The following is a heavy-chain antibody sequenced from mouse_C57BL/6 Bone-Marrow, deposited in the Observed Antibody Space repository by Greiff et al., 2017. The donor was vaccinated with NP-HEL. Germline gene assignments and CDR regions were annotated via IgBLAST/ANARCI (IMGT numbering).Heavy chain of an antibody. J-gene: IGHJ4*01. Sequence: QVQLQQSGAELVKPGASVKLSCKASGYTFTTYWMHWVKQRPGQGLEWIGEIDPSDNYTNYNQNFKGKATLTVDKSSSTAYMQLNSLTSEDSAVYYCARKLRHYYAMDYWGQGTSVTVSS. CDR2: IDPSDNYT. CDR1: GYTFTTYW. D-gene: IGHD2-4*01. CDR3: ARKLRHYYAMDY. V-gene: IGHV1-69*02.